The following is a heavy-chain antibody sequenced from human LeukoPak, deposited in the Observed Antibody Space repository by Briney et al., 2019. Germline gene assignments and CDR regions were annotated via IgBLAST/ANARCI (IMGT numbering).Heavy chain of an antibody. V-gene: IGHV1-69*01. CDR1: GGAFSSYA. Sequence: SMKVSCKASGGAFSSYAIRWVREAPGQGLEWMGGIIPIFGTANYAQKFQGRVTITADGSTSTAYMELSSLSSEDTAVYYCVSGGYDFDAFDIWGQGTMVTVSS. CDR3: VSGGYDFDAFDI. J-gene: IGHJ3*02. CDR2: IIPIFGTA. D-gene: IGHD5-12*01.